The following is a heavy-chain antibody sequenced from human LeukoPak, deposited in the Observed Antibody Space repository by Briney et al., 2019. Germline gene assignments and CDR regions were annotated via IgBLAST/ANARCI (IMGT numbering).Heavy chain of an antibody. D-gene: IGHD5-18*01. J-gene: IGHJ4*02. CDR1: GYTFTGYY. Sequence: ASVKVSCKASGYTFTGYYMHWVRQAPGQGLEWMGIINPSGGSTSYAQKFQGRVTMTRDTSTSTVYMELSSLRSEDTAVYYCARGWDTAMVEYNFDYWGQGTLVTVSS. V-gene: IGHV1-46*01. CDR2: INPSGGST. CDR3: ARGWDTAMVEYNFDY.